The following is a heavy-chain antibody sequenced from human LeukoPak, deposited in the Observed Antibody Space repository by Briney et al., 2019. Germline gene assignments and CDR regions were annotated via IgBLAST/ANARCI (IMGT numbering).Heavy chain of an antibody. V-gene: IGHV3-72*01. CDR2: IRNKADGYTT. CDR3: ARVHGWAFDY. D-gene: IGHD3-10*01. J-gene: IGHJ4*02. CDR1: GFTFSDHY. Sequence: PGGSLRLSCAASGFTFSDHYMDWVRRAPGKGLEWVGRIRNKADGYTTGYAASVKDRFTISRDDSKNSLYLQMNSLKTEDTAVYYCARVHGWAFDYWGQGALVTVSS.